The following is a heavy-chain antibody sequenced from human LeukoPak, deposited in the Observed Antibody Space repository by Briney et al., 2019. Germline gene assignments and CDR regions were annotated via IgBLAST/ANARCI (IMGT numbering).Heavy chain of an antibody. D-gene: IGHD2-2*01. CDR3: ARPATGYCSSAGCHWDS. Sequence: GGSLRLSCAASGFTFSTHSMYWLRQAPGKGLEWVSSVSASSNFIHYAESVRGRFTISRDNAKNSLYLQMNSLGAQDTAVYYCARPATGYCSSAGCHWDSWGQGTLVTVSS. J-gene: IGHJ4*02. V-gene: IGHV3-21*01. CDR2: VSASSNFI. CDR1: GFTFSTHS.